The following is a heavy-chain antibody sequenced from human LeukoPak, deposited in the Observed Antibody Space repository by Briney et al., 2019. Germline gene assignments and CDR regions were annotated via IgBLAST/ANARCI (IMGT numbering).Heavy chain of an antibody. V-gene: IGHV4-34*01. D-gene: IGHD5-18*01. CDR3: ARLKGYSYGVGVFDY. Sequence: SETLSLTCAVYGGCFSGYYWSWIRQPPGKRLEWIGEINHSGSTNYNPSLKSRVTISVDTSKNQFSLKLSSVTAADTAVYYCARLKGYSYGVGVFDYWGQGTLVTVSS. CDR2: INHSGST. CDR1: GGCFSGYY. J-gene: IGHJ4*02.